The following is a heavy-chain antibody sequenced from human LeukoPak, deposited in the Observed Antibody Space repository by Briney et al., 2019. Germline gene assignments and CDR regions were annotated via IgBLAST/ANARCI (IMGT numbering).Heavy chain of an antibody. CDR1: GGSISNYY. Sequence: SETLSLTCTVCGGSISNYYWSWIRQPAGKGLEWIGRIYASGSTNYNPSVKSRVTMSVDTSKNQFSLKLTSVTAADTAVYYCARGGSSWQSFDFWGQGTLVTVSS. D-gene: IGHD6-13*01. CDR3: ARGGSSWQSFDF. CDR2: IYASGST. J-gene: IGHJ4*02. V-gene: IGHV4-4*07.